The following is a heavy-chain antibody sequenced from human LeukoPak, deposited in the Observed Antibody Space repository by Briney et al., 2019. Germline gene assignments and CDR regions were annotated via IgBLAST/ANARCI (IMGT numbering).Heavy chain of an antibody. V-gene: IGHV3-9*01. CDR3: AKDLGGSATTV. CDR2: ISWSGDRM. D-gene: IGHD2-2*01. CDR1: GFTFDDHV. J-gene: IGHJ4*02. Sequence: PGGSLRLSCAASGFTFDDHVMHWVRQAPGKGVEGVSGISWSGDRMVYADAVKGGFTISRDNAKNSLFLQMNSLRVEDTALYYCAKDLGGSATTVWGQGTLVTVSS.